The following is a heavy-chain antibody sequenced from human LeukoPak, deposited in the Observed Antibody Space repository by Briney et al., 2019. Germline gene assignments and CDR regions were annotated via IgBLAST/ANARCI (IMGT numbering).Heavy chain of an antibody. CDR1: GGSISSSSYY. J-gene: IGHJ4*02. CDR2: IYYSGST. D-gene: IGHD5-12*01. Sequence: PSETLSLTCTVSGGSISSSSYYWGWIRQPPGKGLEWIGSIYYSGSTYYNPSLKSRVTVSVDTSKNQFSLKLSSVTAAGTAVYYCARRPRLREYSGYDYRYWEDYWGQGTLVTLSS. CDR3: ARRPRLREYSGYDYRYWEDY. V-gene: IGHV4-39*01.